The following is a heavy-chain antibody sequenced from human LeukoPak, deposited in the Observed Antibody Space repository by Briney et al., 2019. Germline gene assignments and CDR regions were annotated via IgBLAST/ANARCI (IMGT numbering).Heavy chain of an antibody. CDR1: GFTSSNYA. D-gene: IGHD6-19*01. V-gene: IGHV3-30-3*01. CDR2: ISSDESDK. CDR3: ARDTSGWYSGGYFRMDV. J-gene: IGHJ6*02. Sequence: GGSLRLSCAASGFTSSNYAMHWVRQAPGKGLEWVAFISSDESDKYYTDSVKGRFTISRDNSKNTLYLQMNSLRAEDTAVYYCARDTSGWYSGGYFRMDVWGQGTTVTVSS.